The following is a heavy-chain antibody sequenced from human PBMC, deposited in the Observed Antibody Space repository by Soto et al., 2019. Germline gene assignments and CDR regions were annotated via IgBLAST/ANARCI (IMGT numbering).Heavy chain of an antibody. CDR1: GYTFTSYA. Sequence: QVQLVQSGAEVKKPGASVKVSCKASGYTFTSYAMHWVRQAPGQRLEWMGWANPGSGNTKYSQKFQGSVTITRDTSASTAYMELSSLRSEDTAVYYCARGSSSVTTFYFDLWGRGTLVTVSS. CDR2: ANPGSGNT. V-gene: IGHV1-3*01. CDR3: ARGSSSVTTFYFDL. D-gene: IGHD4-17*01. J-gene: IGHJ2*01.